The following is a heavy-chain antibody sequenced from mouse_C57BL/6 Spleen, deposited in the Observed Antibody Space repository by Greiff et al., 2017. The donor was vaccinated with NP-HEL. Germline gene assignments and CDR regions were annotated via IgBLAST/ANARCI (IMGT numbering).Heavy chain of an antibody. CDR3: ARQQDYDGFAY. D-gene: IGHD2-4*01. CDR1: GFTFSDYG. V-gene: IGHV5-15*01. Sequence: EVQRVESGGGLVQPGGPLKLSCAASGFTFSDYGMAWVRQAPRKGPEWVAFISNLAYSIYYADTVTGRFTISRENAKNTLYLEMSSLRSEDTAMYYCARQQDYDGFAYWGQGTLVTVSA. CDR2: ISNLAYSI. J-gene: IGHJ3*01.